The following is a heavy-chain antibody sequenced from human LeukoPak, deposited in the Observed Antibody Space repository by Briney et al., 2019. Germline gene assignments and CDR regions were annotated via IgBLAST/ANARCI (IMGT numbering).Heavy chain of an antibody. D-gene: IGHD3-22*01. CDR2: ISGSGGST. Sequence: GGSLRLSCAASGFTVSSNYMSWVRQAPGKGLEWVPAISGSGGSTYYAASVKGRFTISRDNSKNTLYLQMNSLRAEDTAVYYCAKDRYYYDSSALQYYFDYWGQGTLVTVSS. J-gene: IGHJ4*02. CDR1: GFTVSSNY. CDR3: AKDRYYYDSSALQYYFDY. V-gene: IGHV3-23*01.